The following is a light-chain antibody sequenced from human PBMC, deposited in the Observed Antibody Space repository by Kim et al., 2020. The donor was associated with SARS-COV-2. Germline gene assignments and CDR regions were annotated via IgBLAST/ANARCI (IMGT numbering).Light chain of an antibody. CDR2: YGS. CDR3: QVWDVVADWV. Sequence: VHWYQQKSGQAPVLVVSYGSDRPSGIPERFSGSTSGNTATLTISRVEAGDEADYFCQVWDVVADWVFGGGTKVTVL. J-gene: IGLJ3*02. V-gene: IGLV3-21*02.